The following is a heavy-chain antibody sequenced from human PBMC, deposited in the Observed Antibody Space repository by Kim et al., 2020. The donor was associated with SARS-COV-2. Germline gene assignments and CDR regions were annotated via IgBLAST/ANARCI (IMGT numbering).Heavy chain of an antibody. Sequence: HSGSTHYNPSLKSRVTISVDTSKNQFSLKLSSVTAADTAVYYCVGLLPSYWGQGTLVTVSS. V-gene: IGHV4-34*01. J-gene: IGHJ4*02. CDR2: HSGST. CDR3: VGLLPSY. D-gene: IGHD2-15*01.